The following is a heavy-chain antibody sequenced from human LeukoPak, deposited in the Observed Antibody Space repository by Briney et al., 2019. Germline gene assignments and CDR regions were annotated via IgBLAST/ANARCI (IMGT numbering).Heavy chain of an antibody. CDR1: GGSISSYY. CDR2: IYYSGST. CDR3: ARDIAINWFYY. V-gene: IGHV4-59*01. D-gene: IGHD2-15*01. Sequence: SETLSLTCTVSGGSISSYYWSWIRQPPGKGLEWIGYIYYSGSTNYNPSLKSRVTISVDTSKNQFSLKLSSVTAADTAVYYCARDIAINWFYYWGQGTLVTVSS. J-gene: IGHJ5*01.